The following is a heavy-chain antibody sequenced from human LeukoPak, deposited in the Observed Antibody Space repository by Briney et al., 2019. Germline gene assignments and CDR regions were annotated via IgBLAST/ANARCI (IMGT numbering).Heavy chain of an antibody. CDR3: ATYYDFWSGYLGSAFDI. CDR1: GFTFSSYW. CDR2: INTDGSST. V-gene: IGHV3-74*01. Sequence: LPGGSLRLSCAASGFTFSSYWMHWVRQAPGKGLVWVSRINTDGSSTSYADSVKGRFTISRDNAKNTLYLQMNSLRAEDTAVYYCATYYDFWSGYLGSAFDIWGQGTMVTVSS. D-gene: IGHD3-3*01. J-gene: IGHJ3*02.